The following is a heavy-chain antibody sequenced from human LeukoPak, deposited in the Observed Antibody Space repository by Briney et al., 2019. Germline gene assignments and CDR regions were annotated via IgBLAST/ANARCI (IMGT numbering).Heavy chain of an antibody. CDR3: ARGSRKQSKYRNGPYYYMDV. CDR1: GFTFNNFR. CDR2: IKQDGSEK. J-gene: IGHJ6*03. D-gene: IGHD2/OR15-2a*01. Sequence: GGSLRLSCEDSGFTFNNFRMSWVRQAPGKGLEWVANIKQDGSEKYYVDSVKGRFTISRDNAKNSLYLQMNSLRAEDTAVYYCARGSRKQSKYRNGPYYYMDVWGKGTTVTVSS. V-gene: IGHV3-7*01.